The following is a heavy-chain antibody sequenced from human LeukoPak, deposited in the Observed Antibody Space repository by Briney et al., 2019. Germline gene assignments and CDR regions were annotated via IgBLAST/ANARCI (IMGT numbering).Heavy chain of an antibody. CDR3: ARGGSYRAPDYNYYYGMDV. Sequence: GGSLRLSCVASGFRFSSYEMNWVRQAPGRGLEWVSYIGNTGRTIYYVDSVKGRFTVSRDNAKNSLYLQMNSLRAEDTAIYYCARGGSYRAPDYNYYYGMDVWGQGTTVTVSS. D-gene: IGHD3-16*02. CDR2: IGNTGRTI. V-gene: IGHV3-48*03. CDR1: GFRFSSYE. J-gene: IGHJ6*02.